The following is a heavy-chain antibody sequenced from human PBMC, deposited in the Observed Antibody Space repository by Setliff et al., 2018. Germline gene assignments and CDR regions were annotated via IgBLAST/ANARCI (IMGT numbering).Heavy chain of an antibody. V-gene: IGHV4-59*01. Sequence: PSETLSLTCTVSGGSISSYYWGWIRQPPGKGLEWIGYIYYSGSTNYNPSLQSRVTISVDTSKNQFSLKLSSVTAADTAVYYCARDEGSSYFYGMDVWGQGTTVTVSS. CDR1: GGSISSYY. CDR3: ARDEGSSYFYGMDV. J-gene: IGHJ6*02. CDR2: IYYSGST. D-gene: IGHD6-13*01.